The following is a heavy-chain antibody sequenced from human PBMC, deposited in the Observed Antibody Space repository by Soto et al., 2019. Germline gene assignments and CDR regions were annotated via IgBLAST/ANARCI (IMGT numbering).Heavy chain of an antibody. Sequence: GESLKISCKGSGYSFTSYWISWVRQMPGKGLEWMGRIDPSDSYTNYSPSFQGHVTISADKSISTAYLQWSSLKASDTAMYYCASRVDTIAARPVLHYFYFGMDVWGQGTTVTVSS. J-gene: IGHJ6*02. CDR1: GYSFTSYW. CDR2: IDPSDSYT. CDR3: ASRVDTIAARPVLHYFYFGMDV. V-gene: IGHV5-10-1*01. D-gene: IGHD6-6*01.